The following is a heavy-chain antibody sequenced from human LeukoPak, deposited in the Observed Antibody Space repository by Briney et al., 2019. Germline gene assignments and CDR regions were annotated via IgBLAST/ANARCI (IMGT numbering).Heavy chain of an antibody. CDR1: GFTFSSYD. D-gene: IGHD6-19*01. Sequence: GGSLRLSCAASGFTFSSYDMPWVRQATGKGLEWVSAIGTAGDTYYPGSVKGRFTISRENAKNSLYLQMNSLRAGDTAVYYCARGAYSYSSGWYPLDYWGQGTLVTVSS. V-gene: IGHV3-13*01. CDR2: IGTAGDT. J-gene: IGHJ4*02. CDR3: ARGAYSYSSGWYPLDY.